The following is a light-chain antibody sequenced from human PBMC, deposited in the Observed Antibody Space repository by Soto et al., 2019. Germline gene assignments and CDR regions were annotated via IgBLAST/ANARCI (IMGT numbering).Light chain of an antibody. CDR1: QNIAIY. CDR2: GAT. Sequence: DLQMTQSPSSLSASVGDRVTITCRASQNIAIYLNWYQQKAGKAPNLLIFGATSLRSGVPSRFSASGSGTDFTLTISSLPPEDFGTYYCQQSYRTLPTFGPGTQVEIK. J-gene: IGKJ3*01. CDR3: QQSYRTLPT. V-gene: IGKV1-39*01.